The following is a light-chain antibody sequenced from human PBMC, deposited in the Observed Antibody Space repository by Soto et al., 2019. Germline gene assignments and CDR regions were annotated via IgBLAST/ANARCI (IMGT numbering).Light chain of an antibody. CDR3: QQRNDWQVT. V-gene: IGKV3-11*01. Sequence: EVVLTQSPVTLSLSPVERATLPCRASQSVSSYLAWYQQKPGQAPRLLIYDISNRVTGIPARFSGSGSGTDFTLTISSLEPDDFAVYYCQQRNDWQVTFGQGTRLEIK. CDR1: QSVSSY. J-gene: IGKJ5*01. CDR2: DIS.